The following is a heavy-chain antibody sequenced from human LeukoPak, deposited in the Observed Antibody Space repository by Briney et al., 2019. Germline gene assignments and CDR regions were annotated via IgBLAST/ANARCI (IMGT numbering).Heavy chain of an antibody. J-gene: IGHJ2*01. CDR1: GYTFTSYY. CDR2: INPSGGST. D-gene: IGHD1-26*01. CDR3: ARDGGARGSLDWYFDL. V-gene: IGHV1-46*01. Sequence: GASVKVSCKASGYTFTSYYMHWVRQAPGQGLEWMGIINPSGGSTSYAQKFQGRVTMTRDTSTSTVYMELSSLRSEDTAVYYCARDGGARGSLDWYFDLWGRGTLVTVSS.